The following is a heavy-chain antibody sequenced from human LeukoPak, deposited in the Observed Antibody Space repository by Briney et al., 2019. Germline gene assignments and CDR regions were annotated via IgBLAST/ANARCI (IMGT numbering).Heavy chain of an antibody. J-gene: IGHJ4*02. CDR2: IYGGGTT. Sequence: GGSLRLSCAASGFTVSSNYMSWVRQAPGKGLEWVSVIYGGGTTYYADSVKGRFTISRDDSKNTLYLHMNTLRAEDTAVYYCASDSGRFDYWGQGPLVTVSS. CDR1: GFTVSSNY. CDR3: ASDSGRFDY. D-gene: IGHD1-26*01. V-gene: IGHV3-66*01.